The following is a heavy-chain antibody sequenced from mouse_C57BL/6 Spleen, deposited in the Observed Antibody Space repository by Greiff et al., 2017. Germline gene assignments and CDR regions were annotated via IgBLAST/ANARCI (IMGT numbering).Heavy chain of an antibody. D-gene: IGHD2-4*01. CDR3: ARYKYYDYDGVDWYFDV. J-gene: IGHJ1*03. V-gene: IGHV7-3*01. CDR2: IRNKANGYTT. CDR1: GFTFTDYY. Sequence: EVQVVESGGGLVQPGGSLSLSCAASGFTFTDYYMSWVRQPPGKALEWLGFIRNKANGYTTEYSASVKGRFTISRDNSQSILYLQMNALRAEDSATYYCARYKYYDYDGVDWYFDVWGTGTTVTVSS.